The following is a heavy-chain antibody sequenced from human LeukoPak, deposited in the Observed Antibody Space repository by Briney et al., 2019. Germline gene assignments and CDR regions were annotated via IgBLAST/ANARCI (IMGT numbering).Heavy chain of an antibody. D-gene: IGHD3-3*01. Sequence: ASVKVSCKASGYTFTSYDINWVRQATGQGLEWMGWMNPNSGNTGYARKFQGRVTMTRNTSISTAYMELSSLRSEDTAVYYCARVTFFGVVIMIDYGMDVWGQGTTVTVPS. CDR3: ARVTFFGVVIMIDYGMDV. CDR2: MNPNSGNT. CDR1: GYTFTSYD. V-gene: IGHV1-8*01. J-gene: IGHJ6*02.